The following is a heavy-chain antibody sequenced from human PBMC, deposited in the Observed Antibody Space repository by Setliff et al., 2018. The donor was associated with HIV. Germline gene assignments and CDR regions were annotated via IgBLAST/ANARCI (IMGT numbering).Heavy chain of an antibody. V-gene: IGHV4-34*01. Sequence: PSETLSLTCAVYGGSFSGYYWSWIRQPPGKGLEWIGEINHSGSTNYNPSLKSRVTISLDRSKTQFSLKLSSVTAADTAVYYCARSPLYSGYERYYFDYWGQGTLVTVS. CDR1: GGSFSGYY. D-gene: IGHD5-12*01. CDR3: ARSPLYSGYERYYFDY. J-gene: IGHJ4*02. CDR2: INHSGST.